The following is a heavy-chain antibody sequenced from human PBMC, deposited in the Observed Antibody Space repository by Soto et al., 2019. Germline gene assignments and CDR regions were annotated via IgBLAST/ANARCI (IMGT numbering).Heavy chain of an antibody. V-gene: IGHV3-11*03. CDR3: ARSGDNYNVLDY. CDR2: SSNSGTFT. D-gene: IGHD3-10*02. Sequence: GGSLRLSCAASGFTLSDHYMGWIRQAPGKGLEWVSFSSNSGTFTKYADSVKGRFTISRDNAKNSLYLQINSPRGEDTAIYFCARSGDNYNVLDYWGPGTPVTVSS. J-gene: IGHJ4*02. CDR1: GFTLSDHY.